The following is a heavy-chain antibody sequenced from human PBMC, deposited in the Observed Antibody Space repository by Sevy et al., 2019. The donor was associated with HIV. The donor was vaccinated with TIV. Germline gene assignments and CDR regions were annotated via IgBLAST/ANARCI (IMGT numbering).Heavy chain of an antibody. CDR3: AKSKVRYYGSGSWGDFDY. Sequence: GGSLRLSCAASGFTFSSYGMHWVRQAPGKGLEWVAVISYDGGNKYYVDSVKGRFTISRDNSKNTLYLQMNSLRAEDTAVYYCAKSKVRYYGSGSWGDFDYWGQGTLVTVSS. CDR1: GFTFSSYG. J-gene: IGHJ4*02. CDR2: ISYDGGNK. D-gene: IGHD3-10*01. V-gene: IGHV3-30*18.